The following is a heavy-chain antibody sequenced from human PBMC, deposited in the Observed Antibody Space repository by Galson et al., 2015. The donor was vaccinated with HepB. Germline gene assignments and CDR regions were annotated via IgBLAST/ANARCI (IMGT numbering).Heavy chain of an antibody. D-gene: IGHD3-9*01. CDR2: ISGSGGST. V-gene: IGHV3-23*01. CDR3: AKLWELRYFDWSQGFDY. CDR1: RFTFSSYG. J-gene: IGHJ4*02. Sequence: SLRLSCAASRFTFSSYGMHWVRQAPGKGLEWVSAISGSGGSTYYADSVKGRFTISRDNSKNTLYLQMNSLRAEDTAVYYCAKLWELRYFDWSQGFDYWGQGTLVTVSS.